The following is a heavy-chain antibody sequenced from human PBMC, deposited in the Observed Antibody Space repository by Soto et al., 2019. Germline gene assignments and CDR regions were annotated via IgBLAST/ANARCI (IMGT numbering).Heavy chain of an antibody. CDR3: GRGRSGQIVVFY. CDR1: GYTFTGHY. D-gene: IGHD5-12*01. Sequence: ASVKVSCKASGYTFTGHYIHWVRQAPEQGPEWMGEIGPESGATRYAQKFQGRVTMTMDMSITTVYMELSNLRPDDTAVYYCGRGRSGQIVVFYWGQGTPVTVSS. J-gene: IGHJ4*02. V-gene: IGHV1-2*02. CDR2: IGPESGAT.